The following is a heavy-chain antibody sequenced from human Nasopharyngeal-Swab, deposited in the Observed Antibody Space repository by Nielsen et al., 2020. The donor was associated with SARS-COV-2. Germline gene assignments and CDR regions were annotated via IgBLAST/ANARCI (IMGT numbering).Heavy chain of an antibody. CDR3: AGELLRDYGMDV. Sequence: GESLKISCATSGFNFNMYSMYWVRQAPGKGLEWVSSISSSSNYIYYGDSVKGRFTISRDNTQKSLYLEMNSLRVEDTAVYYCAGELLRDYGMDVWGQGTTVTVSS. J-gene: IGHJ6*02. D-gene: IGHD1-26*01. CDR2: ISSSSNYI. CDR1: GFNFNMYS. V-gene: IGHV3-21*01.